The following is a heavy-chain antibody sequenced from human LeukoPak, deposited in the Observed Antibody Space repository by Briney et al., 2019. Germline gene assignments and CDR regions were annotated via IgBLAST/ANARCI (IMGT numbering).Heavy chain of an antibody. Sequence: GGSLRLSCAASGFTFSIYAMRWVRQAPGKGLEWVANIKQDGSEKYYVDSVKGRFTISRDNAKNSLYLQMNSLRAEDTAIYYCVREYDDYTRWEDYWGQGTLVTVSS. V-gene: IGHV3-7*01. CDR1: GFTFSIYA. D-gene: IGHD4-17*01. CDR3: VREYDDYTRWEDY. CDR2: IKQDGSEK. J-gene: IGHJ4*02.